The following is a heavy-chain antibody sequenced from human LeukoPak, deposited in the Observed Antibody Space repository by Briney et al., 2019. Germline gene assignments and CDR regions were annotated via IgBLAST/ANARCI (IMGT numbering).Heavy chain of an antibody. CDR2: INPKNGDT. D-gene: IGHD2-15*01. J-gene: IGHJ4*02. Sequence: ASVKVSCKASGYSFTGYYMHWMRQAPGQGLEWMGWINPKNGDTNYAQKFQGRVTMTRDTSISTVYMELNRLTSDDTALYYCARVGYCSGDRCYLHFDYWGQGTLVTVSS. CDR3: ARVGYCSGDRCYLHFDY. V-gene: IGHV1-2*02. CDR1: GYSFTGYY.